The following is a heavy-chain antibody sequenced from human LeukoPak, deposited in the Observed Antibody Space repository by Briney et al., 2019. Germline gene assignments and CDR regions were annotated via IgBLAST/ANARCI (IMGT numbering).Heavy chain of an antibody. CDR2: IYYSGSA. CDR1: GGSISSGDYY. J-gene: IGHJ3*02. D-gene: IGHD2-2*01. Sequence: SETLSLTCTVSGGSISSGDYYWSWIRQPPGKGLEWIGYIYYSGSAYYNPSLKSRVTISVDTSKNQFSLKLSSVTAADTAVYYCAREREDCSSTSCYGDAFDIWGQGTMVTVSS. CDR3: AREREDCSSTSCYGDAFDI. V-gene: IGHV4-30-4*01.